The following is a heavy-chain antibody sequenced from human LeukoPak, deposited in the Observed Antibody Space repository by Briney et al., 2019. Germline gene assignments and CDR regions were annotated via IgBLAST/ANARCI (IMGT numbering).Heavy chain of an antibody. Sequence: PSETLSLTCAVYGGSFSGYYWSWIRQPPGKGLEWIGEINHSGSTNYNPSLKSRVTISVDTSKNQFSLKLSSVTAADTAVYYCARGEVRWHSYYLTGPDYDYWGQGTLVTVSS. J-gene: IGHJ4*02. V-gene: IGHV4-34*01. CDR1: GGSFSGYY. D-gene: IGHD3-22*01. CDR2: INHSGST. CDR3: ARGEVRWHSYYLTGPDYDY.